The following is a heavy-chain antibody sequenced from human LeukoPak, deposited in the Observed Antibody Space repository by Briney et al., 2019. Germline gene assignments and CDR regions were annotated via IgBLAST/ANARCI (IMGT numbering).Heavy chain of an antibody. CDR2: IYYSGST. Sequence: SETLSVTCTVSGGSISSYYWSWIRQPPGKGLEWIGYIYYSGSTNYNPSLKSRVTISVDTSKNQFSLKLSSVTAADTAVYYCARGPHYDFWSGYPSRYYYYMDVWGKGTTVTVSS. V-gene: IGHV4-59*01. CDR3: ARGPHYDFWSGYPSRYYYYMDV. D-gene: IGHD3-3*01. CDR1: GGSISSYY. J-gene: IGHJ6*03.